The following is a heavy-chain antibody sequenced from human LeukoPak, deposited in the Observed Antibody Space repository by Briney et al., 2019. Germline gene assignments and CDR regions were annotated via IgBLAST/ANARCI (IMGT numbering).Heavy chain of an antibody. CDR2: IRSKAYGGTT. CDR1: GFTFGDYA. Sequence: GGSLRLSCTASGFTFGDYAMSWVRQAPGKGLEWVGFIRSKAYGGTTEYAASVKGRFTISRGDSKSIAYLQMNSLKTEDTAVYYCTRDKVDFWSGYIGYWGQGTLVTVSS. J-gene: IGHJ4*02. V-gene: IGHV3-49*04. D-gene: IGHD3-3*01. CDR3: TRDKVDFWSGYIGY.